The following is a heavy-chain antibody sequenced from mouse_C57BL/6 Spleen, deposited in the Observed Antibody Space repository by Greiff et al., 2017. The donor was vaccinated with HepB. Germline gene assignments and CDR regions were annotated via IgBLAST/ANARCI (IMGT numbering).Heavy chain of an antibody. CDR3: ARRLSWGYFDV. Sequence: VQLQQPGAELVMPGASVKLSCKASGYTFTSYWMHWVKQRPGQGLEWIGEIDPSDSYTNYNQKFKGKSTLTVDKSSRTAYMQLSSLTSEDSAVYYCARRLSWGYFDVWGTGTTVTVSS. J-gene: IGHJ1*03. CDR2: IDPSDSYT. CDR1: GYTFTSYW. V-gene: IGHV1-69*01.